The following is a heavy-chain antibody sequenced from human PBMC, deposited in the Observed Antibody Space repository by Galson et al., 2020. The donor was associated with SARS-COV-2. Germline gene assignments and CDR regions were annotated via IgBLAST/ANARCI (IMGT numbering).Heavy chain of an antibody. V-gene: IGHV4-30-2*01. CDR3: ARGQQTELLTPFDF. D-gene: IGHD1-26*01. CDR1: GGSVSSGAFS. J-gene: IGHJ4*02. Sequence: SQTLSLTCAVSGGSVSSGAFSWSWFRQPPGKGLEWIGYIYDNTNTYYNPSLKSRVSISVDRSKNQFSLNLSSVTAADTAVYYCARGQQTELLTPFDFWGQGTLVTVSS. CDR2: IYDNTNT.